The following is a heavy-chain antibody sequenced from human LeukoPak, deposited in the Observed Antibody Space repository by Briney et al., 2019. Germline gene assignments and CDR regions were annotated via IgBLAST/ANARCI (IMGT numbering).Heavy chain of an antibody. CDR2: IYTRGST. V-gene: IGHV4-4*07. D-gene: IGHD2-15*01. CDR3: ARGRYCSADICSGGDAFDI. J-gene: IGHJ3*02. CDR1: GGSINNYY. Sequence: PSETLSLTCTVSGGSINNYYWSWIRQPAGKGLEWIGRIYTRGSTNYNPSLKSRVTMSVDTSKNQFSLKLSSVTVADTAVYYCARGRYCSADICSGGDAFDICGQGTMVSVSS.